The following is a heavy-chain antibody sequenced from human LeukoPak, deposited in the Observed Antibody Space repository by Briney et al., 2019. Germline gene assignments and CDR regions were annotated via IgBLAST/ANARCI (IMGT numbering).Heavy chain of an antibody. CDR1: GGSISRYY. CDR2: INCSGST. Sequence: SETLSLTCTVSGGSISRYYWSWIRQPPGKGLEWIGYINCSGSTDYSPSLKSRATISVDTSKNQFSLNLSSLTAADTAVYYCVRSDFWSGYPLFYYYYMDVGGKGTTVTVSS. J-gene: IGHJ6*03. D-gene: IGHD3-3*01. CDR3: VRSDFWSGYPLFYYYYMDV. V-gene: IGHV4-59*01.